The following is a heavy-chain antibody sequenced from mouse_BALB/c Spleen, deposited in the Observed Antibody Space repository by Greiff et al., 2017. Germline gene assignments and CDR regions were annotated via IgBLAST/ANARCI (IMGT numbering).Heavy chain of an antibody. D-gene: IGHD1-1*01. V-gene: IGHV5-17*02. J-gene: IGHJ1*01. CDR3: ARRGSSWYSDV. Sequence: EVQVVESGGGLVQPGGSRKLSCAASGFTFSSFGMHWVRQAPEKGLEWVAYISSGSSTIYYADTVKGRFTISRDNPKNTLFLQMTSLRSEDTAMYYCARRGSSWYSDVWGAGTTVTVSS. CDR2: ISSGSSTI. CDR1: GFTFSSFG.